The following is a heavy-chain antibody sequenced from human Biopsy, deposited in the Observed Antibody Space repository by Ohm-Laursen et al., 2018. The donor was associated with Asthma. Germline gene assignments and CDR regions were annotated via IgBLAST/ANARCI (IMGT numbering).Heavy chain of an antibody. J-gene: IGHJ4*02. Sequence: LSLTCAVSGDSIDSGDYSWTWIRQSPGVGLEWIGYIYRNGNTYYNPTLKNRVTISIDRSKNQFSLRLRSVTAADTAVYYCARGWNCGSDCYSLDSWGQGTLVTVSS. CDR2: IYRNGNT. CDR3: ARGWNCGSDCYSLDS. CDR1: GDSIDSGDYS. V-gene: IGHV4-30-2*06. D-gene: IGHD2-21*02.